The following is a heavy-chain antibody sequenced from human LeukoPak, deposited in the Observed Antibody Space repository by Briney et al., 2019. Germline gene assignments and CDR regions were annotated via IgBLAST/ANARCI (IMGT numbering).Heavy chain of an antibody. CDR3: PRDGYYGSGSYGLFDY. D-gene: IGHD3-10*01. Sequence: ASVKVSCKASGYTFTIYGISWVRDGPGQGLEWVGWISAYNGNTNYAQKLHGRVTMTTDTSTSTAYMALRSLRSYDTAVYYSPRDGYYGSGSYGLFDYWGQGSLVTVSS. J-gene: IGHJ4*02. CDR1: GYTFTIYG. CDR2: ISAYNGNT. V-gene: IGHV1-18*01.